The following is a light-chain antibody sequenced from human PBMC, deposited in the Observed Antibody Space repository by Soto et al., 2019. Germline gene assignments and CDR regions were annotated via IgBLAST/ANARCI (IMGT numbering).Light chain of an antibody. CDR3: QQYGSNPKT. Sequence: EIVLTQSPGTLSLSPGERATLSCRASQSVSSNYLAWYQQKPGQAPRLLIYGASSRDTGIPDRFGGSGSGTDFTLTITRLEPEDSAVYYCQQYGSNPKTFGGGTKVEIK. CDR1: QSVSSNY. J-gene: IGKJ4*01. CDR2: GAS. V-gene: IGKV3-20*01.